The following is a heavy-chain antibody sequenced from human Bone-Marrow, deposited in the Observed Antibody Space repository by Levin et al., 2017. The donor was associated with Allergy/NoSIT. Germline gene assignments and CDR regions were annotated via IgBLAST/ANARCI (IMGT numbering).Heavy chain of an antibody. CDR1: GFTFSSYS. D-gene: IGHD1-7*01. CDR2: ISSSSSTI. CDR3: ARDLIQELRPSYYYYGMDV. J-gene: IGHJ6*02. Sequence: PGGSLRLSCAASGFTFSSYSMNWVRQAPGKGLEWVSYISSSSSTIYYADSVKGRFTISRDNAKNSLYLQMNSLRAEDTAVYYCARDLIQELRPSYYYYGMDVWGQGTTVTVSS. V-gene: IGHV3-48*04.